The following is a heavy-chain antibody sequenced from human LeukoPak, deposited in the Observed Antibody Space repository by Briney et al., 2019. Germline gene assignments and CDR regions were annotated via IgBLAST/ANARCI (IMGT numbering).Heavy chain of an antibody. V-gene: IGHV4-31*03. CDR1: GGSISSGGYY. Sequence: SETLSLTCTVSGGSISSGGYYWSWIRQHPGKGLEWIGYIYYSGSTYYNPSLKSRVTISVDTSKNQFSLKLSSVTAADTAVYYCARVAAVAAAGMGWFDPWGQGTLVTVSS. J-gene: IGHJ5*02. D-gene: IGHD6-13*01. CDR2: IYYSGST. CDR3: ARVAAVAAAGMGWFDP.